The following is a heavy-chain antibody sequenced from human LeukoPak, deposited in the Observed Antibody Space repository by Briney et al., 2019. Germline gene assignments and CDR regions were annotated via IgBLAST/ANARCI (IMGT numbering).Heavy chain of an antibody. Sequence: GGSLRLSCAASGFTVSSNYMSWVRQAPGKGLEWVSVIYSGGSTYYADSVKGRFTISRDNSKNTLYLQMNSLRAEDTAVYYCARKGTASSLDYWGQGTLVTVSS. D-gene: IGHD1-1*01. CDR2: IYSGGST. V-gene: IGHV3-53*01. J-gene: IGHJ4*02. CDR1: GFTVSSNY. CDR3: ARKGTASSLDY.